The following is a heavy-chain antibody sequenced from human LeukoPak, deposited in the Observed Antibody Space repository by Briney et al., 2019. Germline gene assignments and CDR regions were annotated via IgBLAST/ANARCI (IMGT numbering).Heavy chain of an antibody. Sequence: TGGSLRLSCAASGFIFSTYWMHWVRQAPGEGLVWVSRINSDGSSTNYADSVKGRFTISRDNAKNTLYLQMNSLRAEDTAVYYCARGYLSSSGSTGGYWGQGTLVTVSS. D-gene: IGHD3-10*01. CDR1: GFIFSTYW. CDR2: INSDGSST. V-gene: IGHV3-74*01. CDR3: ARGYLSSSGSTGGY. J-gene: IGHJ4*02.